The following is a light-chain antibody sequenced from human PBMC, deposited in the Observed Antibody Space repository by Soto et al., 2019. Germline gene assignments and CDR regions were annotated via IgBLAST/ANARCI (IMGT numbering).Light chain of an antibody. CDR3: QQYGSSRGAWT. CDR2: GAS. V-gene: IGKV3-20*01. CDR1: QSVSSSY. J-gene: IGKJ1*01. Sequence: EIVLTQSPGTLSLSPGERATISCRASQSVSSSYLAWYQQKPGQAPRLLIYGASSWATGIPDRFSGSGSGTDFTLTITRREPEAFAVYYCQQYGSSRGAWTFGQGTKVEIK.